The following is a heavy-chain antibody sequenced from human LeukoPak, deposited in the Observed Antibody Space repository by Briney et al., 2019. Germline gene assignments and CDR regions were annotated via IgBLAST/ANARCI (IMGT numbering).Heavy chain of an antibody. CDR1: GGSISSYY. V-gene: IGHV4-59*01. CDR3: ARAQVVVVTGFDAFDI. Sequence: PSETLSLTCTVSGGSISSYYWSWIRQPPGKGLEWIGYIYYSGSTNYNPSLKSRVTISVDTSKNQFSLKLSSVTAADTAVYYCARAQVVVVTGFDAFDIWGQGTMVTVSS. J-gene: IGHJ3*02. D-gene: IGHD2-21*02. CDR2: IYYSGST.